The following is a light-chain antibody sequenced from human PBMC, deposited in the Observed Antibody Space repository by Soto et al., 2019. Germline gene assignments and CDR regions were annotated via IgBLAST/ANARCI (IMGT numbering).Light chain of an antibody. Sequence: EIVLTQSPATLSMSPGERATLSCRASQSVSTYLAWYQQKPGQAPRLLIFDVSNRASGIPFRFSGSGSGTNITLTISRLEPEDYAVYFCQQRSHWPQLTCGGGTKVVIK. V-gene: IGKV3-11*01. CDR3: QQRSHWPQLT. J-gene: IGKJ4*01. CDR2: DVS. CDR1: QSVSTY.